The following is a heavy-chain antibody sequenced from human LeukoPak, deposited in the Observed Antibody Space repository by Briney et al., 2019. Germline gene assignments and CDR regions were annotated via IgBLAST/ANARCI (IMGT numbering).Heavy chain of an antibody. CDR3: ARGVLLWFGETYYFDY. Sequence: SETLSLTCAVYGGSFSGYYWSWIRQPPGKGLEWIGEINHSGSTNYNPSLKGRVTISVDTSKDQFSLKLSSVTAADTAVYYCARGVLLWFGETYYFDYWGQGTLVTVSS. J-gene: IGHJ4*02. CDR2: INHSGST. CDR1: GGSFSGYY. V-gene: IGHV4-34*01. D-gene: IGHD3-10*01.